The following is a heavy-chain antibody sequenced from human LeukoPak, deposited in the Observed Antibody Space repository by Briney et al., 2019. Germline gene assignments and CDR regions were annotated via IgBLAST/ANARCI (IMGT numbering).Heavy chain of an antibody. Sequence: GGSLRLSCAASGFTFSSYSMNWVRQAPGKGLEWVSYISSSSSTIYYADSVKGRFTISRDNAKNPLYLQMNSLRAEDTAVYYCARHFGSPYYYYYMDVWGKGTTVTVSS. V-gene: IGHV3-48*01. J-gene: IGHJ6*03. CDR2: ISSSSSTI. CDR1: GFTFSSYS. D-gene: IGHD2-15*01. CDR3: ARHFGSPYYYYYMDV.